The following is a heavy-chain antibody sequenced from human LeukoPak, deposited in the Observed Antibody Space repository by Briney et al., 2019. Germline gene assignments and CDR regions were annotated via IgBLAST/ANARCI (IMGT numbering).Heavy chain of an antibody. CDR3: ATYYSHTSCHTGGGFQH. CDR2: IYTSGGT. CDR1: GGSISSGGYF. D-gene: IGHD2-2*02. V-gene: IGHV4-61*02. Sequence: SQTLSLTCTVSGGSISSGGYFWSWIRQPAGKGLEWIGRIYTSGGTNYNPSLISRVTVSIDTSTNQFSLRLTSVTAADTAVYYCATYYSHTSCHTGGGFQHWGQGTLVTVSS. J-gene: IGHJ1*01.